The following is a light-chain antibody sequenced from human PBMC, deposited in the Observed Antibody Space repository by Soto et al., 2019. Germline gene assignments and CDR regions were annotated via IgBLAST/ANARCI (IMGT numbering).Light chain of an antibody. Sequence: EIVLTQSPGTLSLSPGERATLTCRASQSVTNKYLAWYQQKPGQAPRLLVYGASSRPTGIPDRFSGRGSGTDFTLTISRLEPEDFAVYYCQQYGNSPCTFGQGTKLVI. CDR1: QSVTNKY. CDR2: GAS. J-gene: IGKJ2*02. V-gene: IGKV3-20*01. CDR3: QQYGNSPCT.